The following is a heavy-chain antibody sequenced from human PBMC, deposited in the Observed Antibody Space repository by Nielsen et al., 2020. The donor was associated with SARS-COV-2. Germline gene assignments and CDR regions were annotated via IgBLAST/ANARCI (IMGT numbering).Heavy chain of an antibody. CDR3: ARGGWNYVPLED. Sequence: GESLKISCAASGFTFSSYGMHWVRQAPGKGLEWVAVIWYDGSNKYYADSVKGRFTISRDNSKNTLYLQMNSLRAEDTAVYYCARGGWNYVPLEDWGQGTLVTVSS. D-gene: IGHD3-16*01. J-gene: IGHJ4*02. CDR1: GFTFSSYG. V-gene: IGHV3-33*01. CDR2: IWYDGSNK.